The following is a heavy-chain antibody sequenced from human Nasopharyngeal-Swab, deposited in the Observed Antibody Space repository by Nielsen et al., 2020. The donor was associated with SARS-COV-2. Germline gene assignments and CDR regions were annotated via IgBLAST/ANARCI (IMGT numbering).Heavy chain of an antibody. CDR2: FDPEDDET. J-gene: IGHJ4*02. CDR1: GYTLTELS. D-gene: IGHD4-17*01. CDR3: ATVYGDYPLSGLRY. V-gene: IGHV1-24*01. Sequence: ASVKVSCKVSGYTLTELSMHWVRQAPGKGLEWMGGFDPEDDETIYAQKFQGRVTMTEDTSTDTAYMELSSLRSEDTAVYYCATVYGDYPLSGLRYWGQGTLVTVS.